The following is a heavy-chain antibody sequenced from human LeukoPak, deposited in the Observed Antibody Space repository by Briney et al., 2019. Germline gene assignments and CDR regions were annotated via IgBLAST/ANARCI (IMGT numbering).Heavy chain of an antibody. D-gene: IGHD4-17*01. J-gene: IGHJ4*02. V-gene: IGHV3-21*01. Sequence: GGSLRLSCAASGFTFSSYSMNWVRQAPGKGLEWVSSISSSSSYIYYADSVKGRFTISRDNSKNTLYLQMNSLRAEDTAVYYCARSERGYGDIFDYWGQGTLVTVSS. CDR2: ISSSSSYI. CDR3: ARSERGYGDIFDY. CDR1: GFTFSSYS.